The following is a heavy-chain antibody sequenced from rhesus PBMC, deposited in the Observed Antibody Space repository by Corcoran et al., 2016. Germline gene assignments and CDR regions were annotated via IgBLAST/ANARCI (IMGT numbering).Heavy chain of an antibody. J-gene: IGHJ4*01. CDR3: AQRTWIQWVQFDY. CDR1: GFSLTTSGMG. Sequence: QVTLQESGPALVKPTQTLTLPCTFSGFSLTTSGMGVGWIRQPPGKALEWLALIYWEDNKGYSTSRKSRPTNSKDTSKNQVVLTMTKMDPMDTATYYCAQRTWIQWVQFDYWGQGVLVTVSS. V-gene: IGHV2-152*01. D-gene: IGHD5-30*01. CDR2: IYWEDNK.